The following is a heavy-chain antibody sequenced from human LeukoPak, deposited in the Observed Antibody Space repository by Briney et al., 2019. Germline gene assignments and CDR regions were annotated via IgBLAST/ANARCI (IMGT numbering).Heavy chain of an antibody. J-gene: IGHJ4*02. V-gene: IGHV1-18*01. CDR3: ARGAQPYDFWSGYYLGNDY. CDR2: ISAYNGNT. D-gene: IGHD3-3*01. Sequence: GASVTVSCKASGYTFTSYGISWVRQPPGQGLEWMGWISAYNGNTNYAQKLQGRVTMTTDTSTSTAYMELRSLRSDDTAVYYCARGAQPYDFWSGYYLGNDYWGQGTLVTVSS. CDR1: GYTFTSYG.